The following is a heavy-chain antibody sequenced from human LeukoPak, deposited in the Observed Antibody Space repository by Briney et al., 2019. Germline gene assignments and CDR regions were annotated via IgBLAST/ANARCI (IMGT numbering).Heavy chain of an antibody. CDR1: GFTVSANY. V-gene: IGHV3-53*04. J-gene: IGHJ4*02. CDR3: ARGMTNPFDY. D-gene: IGHD4-11*01. Sequence: GGSLRLSCAASGFTVSANYMSWVRQAPGKGLEWVSVIYSGGSTYYADSVKGRFTISRHNSENTLYLQMNSLRAEDTAVYYCARGMTNPFDYWGQGTLVTVSS. CDR2: IYSGGST.